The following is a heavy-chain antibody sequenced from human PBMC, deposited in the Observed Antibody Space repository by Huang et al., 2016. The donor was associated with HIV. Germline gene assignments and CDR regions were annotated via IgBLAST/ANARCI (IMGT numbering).Heavy chain of an antibody. Sequence: QLQLQESGPGLVKPSETLSLTCTVSGGSIRSDNYYWGWIRQPPGKGLEWIGSIYYSGSTYYNPSLKRRVTITVDTSKNQFSLKMRSVTAADTAVYYCARLPGSITMIRGVITDPYWGQGTLVTVSS. CDR2: IYYSGST. J-gene: IGHJ4*02. D-gene: IGHD3-10*01. V-gene: IGHV4-39*01. CDR3: ARLPGSITMIRGVITDPY. CDR1: GGSIRSDNYY.